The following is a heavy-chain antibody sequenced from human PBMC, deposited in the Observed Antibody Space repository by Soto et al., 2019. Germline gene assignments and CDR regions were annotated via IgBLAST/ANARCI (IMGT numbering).Heavy chain of an antibody. Sequence: GGSLRLSCAASGFTFDDYAIHWVRQAPGKGLEWVSGISWNSGSIGYADSVKGRFTISRDNAKNSLYLQMNSLRAEDTALYYCAKGGGGGYPANNWFDPWGQGTLVTVSS. CDR3: AKGGGGGYPANNWFDP. D-gene: IGHD2-15*01. CDR2: ISWNSGSI. V-gene: IGHV3-9*01. J-gene: IGHJ5*02. CDR1: GFTFDDYA.